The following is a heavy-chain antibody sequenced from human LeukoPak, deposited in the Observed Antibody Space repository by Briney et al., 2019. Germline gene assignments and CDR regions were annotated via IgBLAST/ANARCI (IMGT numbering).Heavy chain of an antibody. D-gene: IGHD3-10*01. V-gene: IGHV4-34*01. CDR1: GGSFSGYY. J-gene: IGHJ4*02. CDR2: INHSGST. CDR3: ARGVWFGELLTRMSPFDH. Sequence: SETQSLTCAVYGGSFSGYYWSWIRQPPGKGLEWIGEINHSGSTNYNPSLKSRVTISVDTSKNQFSLKLSSVTAADTAVYYCARGVWFGELLTRMSPFDHWGQGTLVTVSS.